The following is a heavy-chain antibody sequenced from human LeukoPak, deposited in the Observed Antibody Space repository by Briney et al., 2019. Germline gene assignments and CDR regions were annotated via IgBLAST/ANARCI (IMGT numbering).Heavy chain of an antibody. CDR1: GFIFSDYY. CDR3: AREPYYDSSGYCLDY. J-gene: IGHJ4*02. CDR2: ISSSGSII. V-gene: IGHV3-11*01. Sequence: GGSLRLSCAASGFIFSDYYMSWIRQAPGKGLEWVSYISSSGSIIYYADSVKGRFTISRDNAKNSLYLQMNSLRVEDTAVYYCAREPYYDSSGYCLDYWGQGTLVTVSS. D-gene: IGHD3-22*01.